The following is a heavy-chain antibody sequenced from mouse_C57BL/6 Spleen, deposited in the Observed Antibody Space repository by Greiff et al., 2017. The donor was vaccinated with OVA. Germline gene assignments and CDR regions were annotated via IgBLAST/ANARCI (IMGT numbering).Heavy chain of an antibody. V-gene: IGHV10-1*01. J-gene: IGHJ4*01. CDR2: IRSKSNNYAT. Sequence: EVQGVESGGGLVQPKGSLKLSCAASGFSFNTYAMNWVRQAPGKGLEWVARIRSKSNNYATYYADSVKDRFTISRDELESMLYLQMNNLKTEDTAMYYCVRQWDGYYFYYAMDYWGQGTSVTVSS. CDR1: GFSFNTYA. D-gene: IGHD2-3*01. CDR3: VRQWDGYYFYYAMDY.